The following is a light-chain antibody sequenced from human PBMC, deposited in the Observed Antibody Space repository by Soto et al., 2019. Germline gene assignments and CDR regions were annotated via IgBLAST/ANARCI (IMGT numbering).Light chain of an antibody. CDR3: QQSHSTPRT. CDR2: GAS. J-gene: IGKJ2*01. CDR1: QSISHY. Sequence: DIQMTQSPSSLSASVGDRVTITCRASQSISHYLNWYRQRPGRAPEFLIYGASSLQSGVPSRFSGSGSGTDFTRTISSLQPEDFATYYCQQSHSTPRTFGRGTKVESK. V-gene: IGKV1-39*01.